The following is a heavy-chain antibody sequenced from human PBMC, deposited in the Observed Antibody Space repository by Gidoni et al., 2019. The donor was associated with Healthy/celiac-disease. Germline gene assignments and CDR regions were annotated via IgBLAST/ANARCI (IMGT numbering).Heavy chain of an antibody. V-gene: IGHV4-34*01. CDR2: INHSGST. J-gene: IGHJ6*03. CDR1: GGSFSGYY. CDR3: ASTPNLKGYCSGGSCYSRSYYYYMDV. D-gene: IGHD2-15*01. Sequence: QVQLQQWGAGLLKPSETLSLTCAVYGGSFSGYYWSWIRQPPGKGLEWIGEINHSGSTNYTPSLKSRVTISVDTSKNQFSLKLSSVTAADTAVYYCASTPNLKGYCSGGSCYSRSYYYYMDVWGKGTTVTVSS.